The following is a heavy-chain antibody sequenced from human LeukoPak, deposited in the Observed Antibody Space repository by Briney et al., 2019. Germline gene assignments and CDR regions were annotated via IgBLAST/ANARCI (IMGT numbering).Heavy chain of an antibody. CDR2: ISGSGDST. Sequence: GGSLRLSCAASGFTFSSYSMNWVRQAPGKGLEWVSGISGSGDSTYYGDSVKGRVTISRDNAKNSLYLQMNSLRAEDTAVYYCAELGITMIGGVWGKGTTVTISS. CDR1: GFTFSSYS. D-gene: IGHD3-10*02. CDR3: AELGITMIGGV. J-gene: IGHJ6*04. V-gene: IGHV3-21*01.